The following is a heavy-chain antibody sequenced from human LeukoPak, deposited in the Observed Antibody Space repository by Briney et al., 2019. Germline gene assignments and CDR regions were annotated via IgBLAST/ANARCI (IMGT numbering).Heavy chain of an antibody. J-gene: IGHJ4*02. CDR3: TRMTTGHDY. V-gene: IGHV4-34*01. Sequence: PSETLSLTCAVSGVSFNDYYWSWVRQTPGKGLEWIGEINHSGYTNDSPSLKSRVTLSIDTSRKQFSLNLRSVTVADSGIYYCTRMTTGHDYWGQGTLVTVSS. D-gene: IGHD4-17*01. CDR2: INHSGYT. CDR1: GVSFNDYY.